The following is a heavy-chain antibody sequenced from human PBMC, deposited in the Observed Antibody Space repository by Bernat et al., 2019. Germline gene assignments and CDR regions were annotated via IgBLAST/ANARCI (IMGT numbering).Heavy chain of an antibody. CDR3: ARDGNYYGSGTPQTYFDY. Sequence: EVQLVESGGGLVKPGGSLRLSCAASGFTFSSYSMNWVRQAPGKGLEWVSSISSSSSYISYADSVKGRFTISRDNAKNSLYLQMNSLRAEDTAVYYCARDGNYYGSGTPQTYFDYWGQGTLVTVSS. V-gene: IGHV3-21*01. CDR2: ISSSSSYI. D-gene: IGHD3-10*01. CDR1: GFTFSSYS. J-gene: IGHJ4*02.